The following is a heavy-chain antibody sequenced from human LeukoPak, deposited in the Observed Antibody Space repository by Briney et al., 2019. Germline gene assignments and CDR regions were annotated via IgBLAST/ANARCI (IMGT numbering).Heavy chain of an antibody. CDR1: GFTFSSYA. CDR2: ISGSGGST. V-gene: IGHV3-23*01. D-gene: IGHD3-22*01. CDR3: AKGRSSRSYYDSSGYALDY. J-gene: IGHJ4*02. Sequence: GGSLRLSCAASGFTFSSYAMSWVRQAPGKGLEWVSAISGSGGSTYYADSVKGRFTISRDNSKNTLYLQMNSLRAEDTAVYYCAKGRSSRSYYDSSGYALDYWGQGTLVTVSS.